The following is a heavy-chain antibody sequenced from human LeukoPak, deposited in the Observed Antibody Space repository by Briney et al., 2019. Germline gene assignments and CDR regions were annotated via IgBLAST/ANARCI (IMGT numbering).Heavy chain of an antibody. CDR1: GFTFSSYA. CDR2: ISGSSSST. CDR3: AKRAGSGYYRWSFHY. Sequence: GGSLRLSCAASGFTFSSYAMSWVRQAPGKGLEWVSAISGSSSSTYYADSVKGRFTISRDNSKNTLYPQMDSLRAEDTALYYCAKRAGSGYYRWSFHYWGQGTLVTVSS. D-gene: IGHD3-22*01. V-gene: IGHV3-23*01. J-gene: IGHJ4*02.